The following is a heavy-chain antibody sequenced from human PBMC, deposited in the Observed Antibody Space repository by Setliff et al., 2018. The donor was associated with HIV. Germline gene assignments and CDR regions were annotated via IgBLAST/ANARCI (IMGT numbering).Heavy chain of an antibody. CDR2: IKSKTDGGTT. CDR3: ARVPGWRAPF. CDR1: GFTFGDYA. Sequence: GGSLRLSCSGSGFTFGDYAMTWVRQAPGKGLEWVGRIKSKTDGGTTDYAAPVKGRFTISRDDSKNTLYLQMNSLRAEDTAVYYCARVPGWRAPFWGQGTLVTVSS. D-gene: IGHD6-19*01. V-gene: IGHV3-15*01. J-gene: IGHJ4*02.